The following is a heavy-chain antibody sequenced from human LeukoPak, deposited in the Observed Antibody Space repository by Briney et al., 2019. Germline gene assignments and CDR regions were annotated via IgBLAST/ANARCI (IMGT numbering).Heavy chain of an antibody. Sequence: ASVKVSCKASGYTFTSYYMHWVRQAPGQGLEWMGWINPNSGGTNYAQKFQGRVTMTRDTSISTAYMELSRLRSDDTAVYYCARALYDFWSGYYKDFGYWGQGTLVTVSS. V-gene: IGHV1-2*02. D-gene: IGHD3-3*01. CDR1: GYTFTSYY. CDR3: ARALYDFWSGYYKDFGY. CDR2: INPNSGGT. J-gene: IGHJ4*02.